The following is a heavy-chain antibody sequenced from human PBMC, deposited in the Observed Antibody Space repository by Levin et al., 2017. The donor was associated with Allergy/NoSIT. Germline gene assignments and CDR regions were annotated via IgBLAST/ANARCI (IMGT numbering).Heavy chain of an antibody. J-gene: IGHJ4*02. CDR2: IYVGGAGT. V-gene: IGHV5-51*01. CDR1: GYTSLNYW. CDR3: AGDTYDHRNLRY. D-gene: IGHD3-16*01. Sequence: HGESLKISCQVSGYTSLNYWVGWVRQVPGKGLEWMGLIYVGGAGTRYSPSFQGHVTISADKSTNTAYLQWTSLQASDTAMYYCAGDTYDHRNLRYWGQGTLVAVSS.